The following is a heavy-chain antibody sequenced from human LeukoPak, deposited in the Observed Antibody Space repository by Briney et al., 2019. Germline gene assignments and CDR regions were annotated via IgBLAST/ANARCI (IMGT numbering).Heavy chain of an antibody. CDR1: GFTFSSYW. CDR3: AREDSYGLFDY. Sequence: GGSLRLSCAASGFTFSSYWMSWVRQAPGKGLEWVANIKQDGSEKYYVDSMKGRFTISRDNAKNSLYLQMNSLRAEDTAVYYCAREDSYGLFDYWGQGTLVTVSS. V-gene: IGHV3-7*01. D-gene: IGHD5-18*01. CDR2: IKQDGSEK. J-gene: IGHJ4*02.